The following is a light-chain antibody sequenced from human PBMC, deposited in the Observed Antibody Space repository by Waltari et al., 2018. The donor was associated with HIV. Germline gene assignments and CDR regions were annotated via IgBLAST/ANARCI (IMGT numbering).Light chain of an antibody. Sequence: DIQLTQSPSFLSASVGDRVTITCRANQNIRAYLAWYQQQPGKAPTLLIYSASTVQRGVPSRFSGSGSGAEFTLTISSLQPEDFATYYCQQLDSYPRTFGHGTKVEI. V-gene: IGKV1-9*01. CDR3: QQLDSYPRT. CDR1: QNIRAY. J-gene: IGKJ1*01. CDR2: SAS.